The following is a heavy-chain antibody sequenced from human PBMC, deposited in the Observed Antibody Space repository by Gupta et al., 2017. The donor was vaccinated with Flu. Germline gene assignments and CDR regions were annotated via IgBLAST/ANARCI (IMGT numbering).Heavy chain of an antibody. D-gene: IGHD3-16*01. J-gene: IGHJ6*03. V-gene: IGHV3-48*03. CDR2: ISTTGGTI. Sequence: GFTFSTYVMNWVRQAPGKGLEWLAYISTTGGTIYYADSVKGRFTISRDNAKSSLYLQMNSLRADDTAIYYCTGLGGVIFRPYYMDVWGKGTTVAVSS. CDR1: GFTFSTYV. CDR3: TGLGGVIFRPYYMDV.